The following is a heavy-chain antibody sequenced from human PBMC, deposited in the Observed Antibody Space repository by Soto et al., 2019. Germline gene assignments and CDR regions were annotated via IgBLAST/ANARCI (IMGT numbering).Heavy chain of an antibody. CDR2: IIPIFGTA. D-gene: IGHD5-12*01. V-gene: IGHV1-69*12. Sequence: QVQLVQSGAEVKKPGSSVKVSCKASGGTFSSYATSWVRQAPEQELEWMGGIIPIFGTANYAQKFQGRVTITADESTSTAYMELSSLRSEDTAVYYCASSVAKYYYYGMDVWGQGTTVTVSS. CDR1: GGTFSSYA. CDR3: ASSVAKYYYYGMDV. J-gene: IGHJ6*02.